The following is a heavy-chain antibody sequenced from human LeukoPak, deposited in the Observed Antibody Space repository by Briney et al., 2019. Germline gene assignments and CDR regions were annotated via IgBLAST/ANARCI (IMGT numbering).Heavy chain of an antibody. CDR1: GFTFGKYW. CDR3: ARDQYDTWSRRGNFDS. J-gene: IGHJ4*02. D-gene: IGHD3-3*01. Sequence: GGSLGLSCVASGFTFGKYWMSWVRQAPGKGLEWVANIKLDGSEKNYVDSVKGRFTISRDNTKNSLYLQMNSLRVEDTAVFYCARDQYDTWSRRGNFDSWGQGTLVIVSS. CDR2: IKLDGSEK. V-gene: IGHV3-7*03.